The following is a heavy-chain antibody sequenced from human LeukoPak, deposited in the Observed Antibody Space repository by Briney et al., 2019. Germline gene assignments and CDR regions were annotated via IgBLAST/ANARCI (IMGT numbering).Heavy chain of an antibody. Sequence: SETLSLTCAVSGGPISSSNWWSWVRQPPGKGLEWIGEIYHSGSTNYNPSLKSRVTISVDKSKNQFSLKLSSVTAADTAVYYCARLSSSWPRYYFDYWGQGTLVTVSS. CDR2: IYHSGST. CDR1: GGPISSSNW. D-gene: IGHD6-13*01. CDR3: ARLSSSWPRYYFDY. V-gene: IGHV4-4*02. J-gene: IGHJ4*02.